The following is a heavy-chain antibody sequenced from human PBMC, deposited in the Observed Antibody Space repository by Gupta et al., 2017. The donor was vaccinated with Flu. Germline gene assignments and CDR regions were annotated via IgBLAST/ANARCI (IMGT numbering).Heavy chain of an antibody. Sequence: QVQLQESGPGLVKPSETLSLTCTVSGGSISGYSWSWIRQPPGKGLEWIGYIYYSGSTNYNPSLKSRVTISVDTSKNQFSLKLSSVTAADTAVYYCARESRGSYYVVDYWGQGTLVTVSS. D-gene: IGHD3-10*02. V-gene: IGHV4-59*01. CDR2: IYYSGST. J-gene: IGHJ4*02. CDR3: ARESRGSYYVVDY. CDR1: GGSISGYS.